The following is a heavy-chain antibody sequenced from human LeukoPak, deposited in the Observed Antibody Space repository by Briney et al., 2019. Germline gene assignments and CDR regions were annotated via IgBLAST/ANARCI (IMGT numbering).Heavy chain of an antibody. CDR2: IYSNGWT. J-gene: IGHJ5*02. CDR3: ARGSGWNSFDP. Sequence: PSQTLSLTCTVSGGSISTDLYNWTWIRQPAGKGLEWIGRIYSNGWTDYNPPLKSRVSMSIDTSKNHFSLKMSLATAADTALYYCARGSGWNSFDPWGQGTLVTVSS. CDR1: GGSISTDLYN. D-gene: IGHD6-19*01. V-gene: IGHV4-61*02.